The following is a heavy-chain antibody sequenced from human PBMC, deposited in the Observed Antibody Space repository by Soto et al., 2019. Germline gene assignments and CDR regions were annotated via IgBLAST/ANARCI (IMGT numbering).Heavy chain of an antibody. V-gene: IGHV2-70*11. Sequence: SGPTLVNPTQTLTLTGTFSGFSLSASRMSISWIRQPPGKALEWLARIDWDDAKYFNTSLKTRLTVSKDTSKTQVVLTMTNMDPVDTGTYYCARMIFGRSGAYYFASWGQGILVTVS. CDR1: GFSLSASRMS. CDR3: ARMIFGRSGAYYFAS. J-gene: IGHJ4*02. CDR2: IDWDDAK. D-gene: IGHD3-3*01.